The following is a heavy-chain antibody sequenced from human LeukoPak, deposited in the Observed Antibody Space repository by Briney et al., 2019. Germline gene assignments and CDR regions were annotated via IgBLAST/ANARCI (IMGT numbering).Heavy chain of an antibody. V-gene: IGHV3-21*01. CDR1: GFTFSSYS. D-gene: IGHD2-15*01. J-gene: IGHJ4*02. CDR2: ISSSSSYI. Sequence: GGSLRLSCEASGFTFSSYSMNWVRQAPGKGLEWVSSISSSSSYIYYADSVKGRFTISRDNAKNSLYPQMNSLRAEDTAVYYCARDLGYCSGGSCYSSGYWGQGTLVTVSS. CDR3: ARDLGYCSGGSCYSSGY.